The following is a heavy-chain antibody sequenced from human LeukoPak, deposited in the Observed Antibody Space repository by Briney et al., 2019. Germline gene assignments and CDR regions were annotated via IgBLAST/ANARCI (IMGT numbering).Heavy chain of an antibody. CDR2: ISSSSSYI. D-gene: IGHD3-22*01. J-gene: IGHJ4*02. Sequence: GGSLRLSCAASGFTFSSYDMNWVRQAPGKGLEWVSSISSSSSYIYYADSVKGRFTISRDNAKNSLYLQMNRLRAEDTAVYYCARDRFYDSSGYQTLIDYWGQGTLVTVSS. CDR1: GFTFSSYD. V-gene: IGHV3-21*01. CDR3: ARDRFYDSSGYQTLIDY.